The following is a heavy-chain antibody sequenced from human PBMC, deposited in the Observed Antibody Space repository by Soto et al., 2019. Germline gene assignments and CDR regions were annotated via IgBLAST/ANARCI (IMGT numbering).Heavy chain of an antibody. CDR3: ASKGANFVVVPAAMPEYNYYYYMDV. V-gene: IGHV3-7*01. J-gene: IGHJ6*03. CDR2: IKQDGSEK. Sequence: GGSLRLSCAASGFTFSSYWMSWVRQAPGKGLEWVANIKQDGSEKYYVDSVKGRFTISRDNAKNSLYLQMNSLRAEDTAVYYCASKGANFVVVPAAMPEYNYYYYMDVWGKGTTVTVSS. D-gene: IGHD2-2*01. CDR1: GFTFSSYW.